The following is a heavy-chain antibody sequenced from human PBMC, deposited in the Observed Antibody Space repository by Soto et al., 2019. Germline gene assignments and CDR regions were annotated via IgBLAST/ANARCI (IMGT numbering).Heavy chain of an antibody. Sequence: GGSLILSCAASGFTFSSYAMHWVRPAPGKGLEWVAVISYDGSNKYYADSVKGRFTISRDNSKNTLYLQMNGLRAEDTAVYYCARVGTDNYYYYYGMDVWGQGTTVTVS. CDR1: GFTFSSYA. V-gene: IGHV3-30-3*01. D-gene: IGHD7-27*01. J-gene: IGHJ6*02. CDR2: ISYDGSNK. CDR3: ARVGTDNYYYYYGMDV.